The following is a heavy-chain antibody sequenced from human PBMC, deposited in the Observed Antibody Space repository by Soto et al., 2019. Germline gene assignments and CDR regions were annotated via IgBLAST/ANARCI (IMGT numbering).Heavy chain of an antibody. Sequence: QVQLQQWRAGLLKPSETLSLTCAVYDGSSNNYYWSWIRQPPGKGLEWIGEINHSGSTNYNASLKSRVTISEDTSKKQFSLELRLVTAADTAVYYCARGGLIRGVLYYWGQGTLVTVSS. CDR3: ARGGLIRGVLYY. CDR2: INHSGST. V-gene: IGHV4-34*01. J-gene: IGHJ4*02. D-gene: IGHD3-10*01. CDR1: DGSSNNYY.